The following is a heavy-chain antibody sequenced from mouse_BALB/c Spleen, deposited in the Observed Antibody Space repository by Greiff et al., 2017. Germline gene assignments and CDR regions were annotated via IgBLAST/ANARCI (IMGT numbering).Heavy chain of an antibody. V-gene: IGHV1S137*01. Sequence: QVQLQQSGAELVRPGVSVKISCKGSGYTFTDYAMHWVKQSHAKSLEWIGVISTYYGDASYNQKFKGKATMTVDKSSSTAYMELARLTSEDSAIYYCARGRYYGSPYYFDYWGRGTTLTVSS. D-gene: IGHD1-1*01. CDR3: ARGRYYGSPYYFDY. CDR1: GYTFTDYA. CDR2: ISTYYGDA. J-gene: IGHJ2*01.